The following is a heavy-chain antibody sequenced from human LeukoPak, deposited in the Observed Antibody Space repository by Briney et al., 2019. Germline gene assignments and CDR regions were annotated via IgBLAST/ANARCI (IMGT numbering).Heavy chain of an antibody. CDR2: ISYDGSNK. V-gene: IGHV3-30*04. CDR1: RFTFSSYA. J-gene: IGHJ5*02. CDR3: ARGVAEQWLVQRWFDP. D-gene: IGHD6-19*01. Sequence: GRSLRLSCAASRFTFSSYALHWVSQAPGKGLEWVAVISYDGSNKYYADSVKGRFTISRDNSKNTLYLQMNSLRAEDTAVYYCARGVAEQWLVQRWFDPWGQGPLVTVSS.